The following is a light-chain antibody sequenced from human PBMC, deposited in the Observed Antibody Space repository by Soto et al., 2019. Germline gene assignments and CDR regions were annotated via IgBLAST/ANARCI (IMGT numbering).Light chain of an antibody. Sequence: QSALTQPPSASGSPGQSVTISCTGTSSDVGAYKYVSWYQQYPGKAPKLMIYEVSKRPSGVPDRFSGSKSGNTASLTDSGLQAEDEADYYCTSYVGSDIWVFGGGTKVTVL. V-gene: IGLV2-8*01. J-gene: IGLJ3*02. CDR1: SSDVGAYKY. CDR2: EVS. CDR3: TSYVGSDIWV.